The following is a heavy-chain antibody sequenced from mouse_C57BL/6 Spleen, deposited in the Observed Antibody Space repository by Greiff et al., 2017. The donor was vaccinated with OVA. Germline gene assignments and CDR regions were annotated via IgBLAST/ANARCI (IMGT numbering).Heavy chain of an antibody. CDR3: DIYYDYDTGYYFDY. CDR2: IYPRSGNT. Sequence: VKLQESGAELARPGASVKLSCKASGYTFTSYGISWVKQRTGQGLEWIGEIYPRSGNTYYNEKFKGKATLTADKSSSTAYMELRSLTSEDSAVYFCDIYYDYDTGYYFDYWGQGTTLTVSS. CDR1: GYTFTSYG. V-gene: IGHV1-81*01. J-gene: IGHJ2*01. D-gene: IGHD2-4*01.